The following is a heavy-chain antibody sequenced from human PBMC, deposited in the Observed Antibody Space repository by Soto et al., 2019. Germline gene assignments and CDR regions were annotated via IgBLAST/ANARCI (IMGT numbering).Heavy chain of an antibody. V-gene: IGHV1-2*02. Sequence: ASVKVSCKASGYTFTGYYMHWVRQAPGQGLEWMGWINPNSGGTNYAQKFQGRVTMTRDTSISTAYMELSRLRSDDTAVYYCARERGGCSSTSCPQRRYYYYGMDVWGQGTTVTVS. J-gene: IGHJ6*02. CDR1: GYTFTGYY. D-gene: IGHD2-2*01. CDR2: INPNSGGT. CDR3: ARERGGCSSTSCPQRRYYYYGMDV.